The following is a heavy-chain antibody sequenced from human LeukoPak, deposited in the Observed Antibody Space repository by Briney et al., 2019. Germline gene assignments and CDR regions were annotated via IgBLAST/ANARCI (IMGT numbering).Heavy chain of an antibody. J-gene: IGHJ4*02. CDR2: ISSSSNTI. D-gene: IGHD3-3*01. V-gene: IGHV3-48*01. Sequence: GGSLRLSCAASGFTFSTYAMNWVRQAPGKGLEWVSYISSSSNTIYYADSVQGRFTTSRDNANSSLYLQMNSLRAEDTAVYYCARDGYDFWSGYPTTVDFWGQGTLVTVSS. CDR3: ARDGYDFWSGYPTTVDF. CDR1: GFTFSTYA.